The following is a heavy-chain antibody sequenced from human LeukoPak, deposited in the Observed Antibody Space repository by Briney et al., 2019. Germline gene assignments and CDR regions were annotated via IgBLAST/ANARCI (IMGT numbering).Heavy chain of an antibody. V-gene: IGHV3-66*01. D-gene: IGHD4-23*01. Sequence: GGSLRLSCAASGFTVSSNYMSWVRQAPGKGLEWVSVIYSGGGSTYYADSVKGRFTISRDNSKNTLYPQMNSLRAEDTAVYYCARDYYGGNSEVISWHFDLWGRGTLVSVSS. CDR1: GFTVSSNY. CDR2: IYSGGGST. J-gene: IGHJ2*01. CDR3: ARDYYGGNSEVISWHFDL.